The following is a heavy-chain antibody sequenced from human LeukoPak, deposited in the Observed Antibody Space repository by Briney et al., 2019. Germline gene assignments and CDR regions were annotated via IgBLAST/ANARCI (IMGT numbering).Heavy chain of an antibody. CDR3: ARGSSNWNNAFDI. CDR2: FDTDGSST. V-gene: IGHV3-74*01. J-gene: IGHJ3*02. Sequence: GGSLRLSCAVSGFTLTSDKMHCVRQAPGKGVVWVSRFDTDGSSTTYADSVRGRFTISRDNAKNTLYLQMNSLRAEDTAVYYCARGSSNWNNAFDIWGQGTMVTVSS. CDR1: GFTLTSDK. D-gene: IGHD1-1*01.